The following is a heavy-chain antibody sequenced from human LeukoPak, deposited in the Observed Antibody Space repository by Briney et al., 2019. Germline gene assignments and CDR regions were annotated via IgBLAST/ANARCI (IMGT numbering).Heavy chain of an antibody. CDR2: IIPIFGTA. CDR3: ARVSNGYYYYYMDV. CDR1: GGTFSSYA. J-gene: IGHJ6*03. Sequence: ASVKVSCKASGGTFSSYAISWVRQAPGQGLEWMGGIIPIFGTANYAQKFQGRVTITTDESTSTASMELSSLRSEDTAVYYCARVSNGYYYYYMDVWGKGTTVTVSS. V-gene: IGHV1-69*05.